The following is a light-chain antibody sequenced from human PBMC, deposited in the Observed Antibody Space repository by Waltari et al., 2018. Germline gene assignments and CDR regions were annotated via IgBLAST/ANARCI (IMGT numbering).Light chain of an antibody. Sequence: SVLTQPPSASGTPGQTFTIPCSGRISNSGANFVYWYPPLPGMAPQLPIYQNNPRPSGVPDRFSGSKSGTSASLAISGLRSDDEAEYYCAAWDDNLTGPLFGGGTKVTVL. V-gene: IGLV1-47*01. CDR2: QNN. CDR3: AAWDDNLTGPL. J-gene: IGLJ3*02. CDR1: ISNSGANF.